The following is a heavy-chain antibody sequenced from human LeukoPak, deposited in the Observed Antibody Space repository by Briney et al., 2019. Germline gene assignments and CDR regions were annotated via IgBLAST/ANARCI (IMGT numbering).Heavy chain of an antibody. CDR1: GYTFTSYG. V-gene: IGHV1-18*01. J-gene: IGHJ4*02. Sequence: ASVKVSCKASGYTFTSYGISWVRQAPGQGLEWMGWISAYNGNTNYAQKLQGRVTMTTDTSTSAAYMELRSLRSDDTAVYNCARKVSGYSVDYWGQGTLVTVSS. D-gene: IGHD6-13*01. CDR3: ARKVSGYSVDY. CDR2: ISAYNGNT.